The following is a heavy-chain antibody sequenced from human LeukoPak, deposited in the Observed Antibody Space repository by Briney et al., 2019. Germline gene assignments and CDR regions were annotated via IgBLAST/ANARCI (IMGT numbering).Heavy chain of an antibody. CDR3: ARGESVWFGGDVGAFDI. D-gene: IGHD3-10*01. CDR2: IWYDGSNK. CDR1: GFTFSSYG. V-gene: IGHV3-33*01. J-gene: IGHJ3*02. Sequence: PGGSLRLSCAASGFTFSSYGMHWVRQAPGKGLEWVAVIWYDGSNKYYADSVKGRFTISRDNSKNTLFLQMNSLRAEDTAVYYCARGESVWFGGDVGAFDIWGQGTMVTVSS.